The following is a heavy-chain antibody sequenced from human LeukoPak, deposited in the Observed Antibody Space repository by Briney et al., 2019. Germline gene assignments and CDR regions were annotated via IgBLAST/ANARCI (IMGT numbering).Heavy chain of an antibody. D-gene: IGHD3-9*01. Sequence: ASVKVSCKASGYTFSAYYIHWGRQAPGQGLEWMAWINPNSGGTNYAQKFQGRVTMTRDTSITTAYMELSRLTSDDTAVYYCARGSVLTGYSHWGQGTLVTVTS. V-gene: IGHV1-2*02. J-gene: IGHJ4*02. CDR2: INPNSGGT. CDR3: ARGSVLTGYSH. CDR1: GYTFSAYY.